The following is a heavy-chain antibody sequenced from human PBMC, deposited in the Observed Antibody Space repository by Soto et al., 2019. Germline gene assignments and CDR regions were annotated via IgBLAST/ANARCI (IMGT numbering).Heavy chain of an antibody. V-gene: IGHV4-61*01. Sequence: QVQLQESGPRQVKPSETLSLTCSVSGGAVNTRSYLWSWIRQPPGETLEWIGSVDNSGNTKFNPSLKSRITMSLDTSKNLFSLRLSSVTAADTAMYYCGRIPTMLLAFDMWGQGTMVTVSS. CDR3: GRIPTMLLAFDM. D-gene: IGHD2-2*02. J-gene: IGHJ3*02. CDR1: GGAVNTRSYL. CDR2: VDNSGNT.